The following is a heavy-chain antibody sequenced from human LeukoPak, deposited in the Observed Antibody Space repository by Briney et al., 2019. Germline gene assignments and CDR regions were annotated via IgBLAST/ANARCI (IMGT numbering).Heavy chain of an antibody. D-gene: IGHD6-13*01. CDR1: GGFISGSY. Sequence: SETLSLTCTVSGGFISGSYWTWVRQPAGKGLEWIGRIYTSGSTNYNPSLKSRVTMSVDTSENQFSLKLSSVTAADTAVYYCARSDSSSWRLFDYWGQGTLVTVSS. V-gene: IGHV4-4*07. CDR3: ARSDSSSWRLFDY. J-gene: IGHJ4*02. CDR2: IYTSGST.